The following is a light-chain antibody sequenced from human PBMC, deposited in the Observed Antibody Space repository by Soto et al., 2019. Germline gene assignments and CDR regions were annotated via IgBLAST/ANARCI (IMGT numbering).Light chain of an antibody. CDR1: QNVYNY. Sequence: EIVMTQSPSTLSASPGEGATLSCKAGQNVYNYLAWYQQRPGQPPRLLIYDASTRATGIPARFSGSGYGTEFTLTISSLQSEDFAVYFCQQCKTCPLTFGGGTKVEIK. CDR3: QQCKTCPLT. CDR2: DAS. J-gene: IGKJ4*01. V-gene: IGKV3-15*01.